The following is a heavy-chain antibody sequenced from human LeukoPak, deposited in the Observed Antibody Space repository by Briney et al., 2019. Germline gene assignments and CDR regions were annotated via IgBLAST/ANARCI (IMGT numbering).Heavy chain of an antibody. CDR1: GFSFSSYG. CDR3: ARENSYYDSSGYYVYYFDY. V-gene: IGHV3-30*03. CDR2: ISYDGSNK. D-gene: IGHD3-22*01. Sequence: PGGSLRLSCAASGFSFSSYGMHWVRQAPGKGLEWVAAISYDGSNKYYGDSVKGRFTISRDNSKNTLYLQMNSLRAEDTAVYYCARENSYYDSSGYYVYYFDYWGQGTLVTVSS. J-gene: IGHJ4*02.